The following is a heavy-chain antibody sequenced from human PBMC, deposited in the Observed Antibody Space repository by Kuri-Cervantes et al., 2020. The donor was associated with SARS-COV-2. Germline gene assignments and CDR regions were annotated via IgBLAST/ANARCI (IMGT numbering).Heavy chain of an antibody. CDR2: IYHSGST. CDR1: GGSISSGGNY. CDR3: ARVDV. V-gene: IGHV4-30-2*01. Sequence: SETLSLTCTVSGGSISSGGNYWNWIRQPPGKGLEWIGHIYHSGSTEYNPFLKSRVTISVDTSKNQFSLKLSSVTAADTAVYYCARVDVWGKGTTVTVSS. J-gene: IGHJ6*04.